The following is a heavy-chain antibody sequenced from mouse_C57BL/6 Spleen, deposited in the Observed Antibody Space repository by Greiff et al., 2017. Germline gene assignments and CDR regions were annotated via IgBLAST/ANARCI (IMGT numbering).Heavy chain of an antibody. CDR2: IYPGAGDT. Sequence: VQLQQSGPELVKPGASVKISCKASGYAFSSSWMNWVKQRPGKGLEWIGWIYPGAGDTNYNGKFKGKATLTADKSSSTAYMQLSSLTSEDSAVYCCARADYDGAYWGQGTLVTVSA. J-gene: IGHJ3*01. V-gene: IGHV1-82*01. CDR1: GYAFSSSW. D-gene: IGHD2-3*01. CDR3: ARADYDGAY.